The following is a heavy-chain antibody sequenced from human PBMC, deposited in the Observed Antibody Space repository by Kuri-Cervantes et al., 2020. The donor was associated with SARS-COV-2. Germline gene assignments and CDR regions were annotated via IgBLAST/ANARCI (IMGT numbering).Heavy chain of an antibody. CDR3: ARGSVFPLAVAGTVDY. CDR2: IWYDGSNK. CDR1: GFTFSSYG. J-gene: IGHJ4*02. D-gene: IGHD6-19*01. Sequence: GASLKISCAASGFTFSSYGMHWVRQAPGKGLEWVAVIWYDGSNKYYADSVKGRFTISRDNAKNSLYLQMNSLRAEDTAVYYCARGSVFPLAVAGTVDYWGQGTLVTVSS. V-gene: IGHV3-33*01.